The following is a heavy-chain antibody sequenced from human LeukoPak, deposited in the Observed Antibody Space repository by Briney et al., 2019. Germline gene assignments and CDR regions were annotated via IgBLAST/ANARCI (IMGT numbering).Heavy chain of an antibody. V-gene: IGHV3-30*18. J-gene: IGHJ6*02. CDR3: AKSLVVTENDYYYYGMDV. CDR2: ISYDRSNK. D-gene: IGHD3-22*01. CDR1: GFTFSSYG. Sequence: GRSLRLSCAASGFTFSSYGMHWVRQAPGKGLEWVAVISYDRSNKYYADSVKGRFTISRDNSKNTLYLQMNSLRAEDTAVYYCAKSLVVTENDYYYYGMDVWGQGTTVTVSS.